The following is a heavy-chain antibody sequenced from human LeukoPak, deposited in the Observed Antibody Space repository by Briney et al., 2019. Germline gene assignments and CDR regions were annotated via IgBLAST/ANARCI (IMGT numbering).Heavy chain of an antibody. V-gene: IGHV1-69*05. J-gene: IGHJ6*03. CDR3: ARDHWGIVENGYDYFYYMDV. Sequence: SVKVSCKASGGTFSSYAISWVRQAPGQGLEWMGGIIPIFGTANYAQKFQGRVTITTDESTSTAYMELSSLRSEDTAVYYCARDHWGIVENGYDYFYYMDVWGKGTAVTVSS. CDR1: GGTFSSYA. D-gene: IGHD7-27*01. CDR2: IIPIFGTA.